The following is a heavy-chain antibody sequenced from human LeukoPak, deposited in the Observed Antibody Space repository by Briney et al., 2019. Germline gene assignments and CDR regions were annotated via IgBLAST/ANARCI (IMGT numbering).Heavy chain of an antibody. CDR1: GFTFSSYS. Sequence: PGGSLRLSCAASGFTFSSYSMNWGRQARGKGLEWVSSISSSSSYLYYADSVKGRFTISRDNAKNSLYLQMNSLRAEDTAVYYCAREGTYYYDSSGYTIDYWGQGSLVTVSS. CDR3: AREGTYYYDSSGYTIDY. J-gene: IGHJ4*02. CDR2: ISSSSSYL. D-gene: IGHD3-22*01. V-gene: IGHV3-21*01.